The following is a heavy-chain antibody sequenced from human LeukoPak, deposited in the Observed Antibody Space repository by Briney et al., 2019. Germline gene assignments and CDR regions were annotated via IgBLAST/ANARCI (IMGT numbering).Heavy chain of an antibody. Sequence: SETLSLTCAVYGGSFSGYYWSWIRQSPGKGLEWIGEIDHSGSNNYNPSLKSRVTISVDTSKNQFSLKLISVTAADTAVYYCARAATVRSMIVVARRGRWFDPWGQGTLVTVSS. D-gene: IGHD3-22*01. CDR1: GGSFSGYY. J-gene: IGHJ5*02. CDR3: ARAATVRSMIVVARRGRWFDP. CDR2: IDHSGSN. V-gene: IGHV4-34*01.